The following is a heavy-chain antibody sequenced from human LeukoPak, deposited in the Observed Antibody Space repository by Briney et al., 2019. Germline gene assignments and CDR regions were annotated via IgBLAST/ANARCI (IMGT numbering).Heavy chain of an antibody. V-gene: IGHV3-74*01. D-gene: IGHD1-20*01. CDR1: GFTFSSFW. CDR2: VSSDGRIT. J-gene: IGHJ4*02. Sequence: PGGSLRLSCSASGFTFSSFWMHWVRHVPGKGLVWVSGVSSDGRITSYADFVKGRFTVSRDTAKNTLSLQMDSLRADDTAIYYCASSFRITGTTYYYWGQGTLVTVSS. CDR3: ASSFRITGTTYYY.